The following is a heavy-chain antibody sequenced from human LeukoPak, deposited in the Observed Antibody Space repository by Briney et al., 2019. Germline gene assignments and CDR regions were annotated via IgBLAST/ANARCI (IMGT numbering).Heavy chain of an antibody. CDR1: GFTFDDYG. CDR2: IKQDGSEK. Sequence: GGSLRLSCAASGFTFDDYGMSWVRQAPGKGLEWVANIKQDGSEKYYVTSVKGRFTISRDNAKNSLFLQMNSLRAEDTAVYYCAREGVGASTHAFDIWGQGTMVTVSS. J-gene: IGHJ3*02. V-gene: IGHV3-7*01. D-gene: IGHD1-26*01. CDR3: AREGVGASTHAFDI.